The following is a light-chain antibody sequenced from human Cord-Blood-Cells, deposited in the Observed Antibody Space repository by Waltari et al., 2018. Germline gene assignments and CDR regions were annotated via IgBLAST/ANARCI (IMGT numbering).Light chain of an antibody. Sequence: QSALTQTASVSGSHGTSITLPWTGTRRDFGSYYHVSWYQQHPGKAPKLMIYEGSKRPSGVSNRFSGSKSGNTASLTISGLQAEDEADYYCCSYAGSSVVFGGGTKLTVL. CDR1: RRDFGSYYH. CDR3: CSYAGSSVV. J-gene: IGLJ2*01. V-gene: IGLV2-23*01. CDR2: EGS.